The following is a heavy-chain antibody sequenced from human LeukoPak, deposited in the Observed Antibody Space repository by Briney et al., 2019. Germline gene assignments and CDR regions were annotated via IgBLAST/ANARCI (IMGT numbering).Heavy chain of an antibody. D-gene: IGHD3-10*01. CDR2: IYSGGST. CDR3: ARAFGYDGSGSEGQLDY. V-gene: IGHV3-66*01. J-gene: IGHJ4*02. Sequence: ETLSLTCTVSGGSISSYYWSWVRQAPGKGLEWVSVIYSGGSTYYADSVKGRFTISRDNSKNTLYLRMNSLRAEDTAVYYCARAFGYDGSGSEGQLDYWGQGTLVTVSS. CDR1: GGSISSYY.